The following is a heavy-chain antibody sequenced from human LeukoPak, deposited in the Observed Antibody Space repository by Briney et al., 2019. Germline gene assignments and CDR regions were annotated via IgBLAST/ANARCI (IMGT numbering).Heavy chain of an antibody. CDR3: AKGEAGYSSSSAAFDI. V-gene: IGHV3-74*03. CDR1: GFSFSTSW. D-gene: IGHD6-6*01. Sequence: GGSLRLSCAASGFSFSTSWMHWVRQAPGKGLVWVSHISSDGSSIKYADSVKGRFTISRDNAKNSLYLQMNSLRAEDMALYYCAKGEAGYSSSSAAFDIWGQGTMVTVPS. J-gene: IGHJ3*02. CDR2: ISSDGSSI.